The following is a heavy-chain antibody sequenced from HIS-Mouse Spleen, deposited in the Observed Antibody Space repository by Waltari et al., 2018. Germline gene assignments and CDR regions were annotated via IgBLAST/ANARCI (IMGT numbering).Heavy chain of an antibody. Sequence: QVQLVQSGAEVKKPGASVKVSCKASGYTFTGYYMHWVRQAPGQGLEWMGWITPNRGGTNYARKFQGRVTMTRDTSTSTAYMELSRLRSDDTAVYYCARDPLANWNYFDYWGQGTLVTVSS. CDR3: ARDPLANWNYFDY. CDR1: GYTFTGYY. D-gene: IGHD1-20*01. J-gene: IGHJ4*02. V-gene: IGHV1-2*02. CDR2: ITPNRGGT.